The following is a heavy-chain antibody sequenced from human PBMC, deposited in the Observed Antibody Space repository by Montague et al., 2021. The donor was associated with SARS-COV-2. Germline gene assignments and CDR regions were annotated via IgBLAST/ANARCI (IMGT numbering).Heavy chain of an antibody. CDR1: GGSVSGTSYY. CDR2: IHHSGTT. Sequence: SETLSLTCTVSGGSVSGTSYYWAWIRQPPGKGLEWIVNIHHSGTTXYXXXXKXRVTISVDTSKNEVSLKLNSVAAADTAVYYRARQGGPAGKHWFDPWGQGTLVTVSS. D-gene: IGHD2-2*01. CDR3: ARQGGPAGKHWFDP. J-gene: IGHJ5*02. V-gene: IGHV4-39*01.